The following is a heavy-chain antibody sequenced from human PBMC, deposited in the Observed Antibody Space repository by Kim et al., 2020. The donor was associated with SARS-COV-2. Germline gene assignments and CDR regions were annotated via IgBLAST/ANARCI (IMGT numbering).Heavy chain of an antibody. D-gene: IGHD1-20*01. CDR1: GFTFSSYS. J-gene: IGHJ4*02. Sequence: GGSLRLSCAASGFTFSSYSMNWVRQAPGKGLEWVSYISSSSTIYYADSVKGRFTISRDNAKNSLYLQMNSLRDEDTAVYYCARGERVSITGTTYFDYWGQGTLVTVSS. CDR2: ISSSSTI. CDR3: ARGERVSITGTTYFDY. V-gene: IGHV3-48*02.